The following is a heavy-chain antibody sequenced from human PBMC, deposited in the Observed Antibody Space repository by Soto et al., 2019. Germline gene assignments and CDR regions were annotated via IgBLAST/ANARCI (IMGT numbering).Heavy chain of an antibody. J-gene: IGHJ4*02. CDR3: AKAGTMYSSGWYFDY. CDR2: ISGSGGST. CDR1: RFTFTSYA. V-gene: IGHV3-23*01. D-gene: IGHD6-19*01. Sequence: GGSLRLSCVASRFTFTSYAMSWVRQAPGKGLEWVSAISGSGGSTYYADSVKGRFTISRDNSKNTLYLQMNSLRAEDTAVYYCAKAGTMYSSGWYFDYWGQGTLVTVSS.